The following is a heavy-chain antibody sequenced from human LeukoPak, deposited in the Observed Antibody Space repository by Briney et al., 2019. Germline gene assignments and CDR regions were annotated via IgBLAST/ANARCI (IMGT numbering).Heavy chain of an antibody. V-gene: IGHV1-69*13. CDR3: ARGGITMVRGVITPYYFDY. CDR2: IIPMFGTA. Sequence: SVKVSCKASGDTFSSYAISWVRQAPGQGLEWMGGIIPMFGTANYAQKFQGSVTITADESTSTAYMDLSSLRSEDTAVYYCARGGITMVRGVITPYYFDYWGQGTLVTVSS. D-gene: IGHD3-10*01. CDR1: GDTFSSYA. J-gene: IGHJ4*02.